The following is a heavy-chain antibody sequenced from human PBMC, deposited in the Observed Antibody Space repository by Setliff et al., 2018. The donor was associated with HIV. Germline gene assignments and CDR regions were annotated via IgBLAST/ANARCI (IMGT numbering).Heavy chain of an antibody. CDR2: ISGDNGDT. J-gene: IGHJ4*02. Sequence: ASVKVSCKASGYIFTSYVIHWVRQAPGQRLEWMGWISGDNGDTKYSQKFQGRVTITRDTSTSTAYMELRSLRSDDTAVYYCARDRGIAVAGDSFDYWGQGTLVTVSS. CDR1: GYIFTSYV. CDR3: ARDRGIAVAGDSFDY. D-gene: IGHD6-19*01. V-gene: IGHV1-3*01.